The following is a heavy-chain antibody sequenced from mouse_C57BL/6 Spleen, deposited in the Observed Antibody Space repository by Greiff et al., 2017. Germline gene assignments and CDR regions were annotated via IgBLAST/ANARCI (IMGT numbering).Heavy chain of an antibody. Sequence: EVKVEESGGGLVQPGGSMKLSCVASGFTFSNYWMNWVRQSPEKGLEWVAQIRLKSDNYATHYAESVKGRFTISRDDSKSSVYLQMNNLRAEDTGIYYCTGDYGSSQGFAYWGQGTLVTVSA. CDR3: TGDYGSSQGFAY. CDR2: IRLKSDNYAT. V-gene: IGHV6-3*01. D-gene: IGHD1-1*01. J-gene: IGHJ3*01. CDR1: GFTFSNYW.